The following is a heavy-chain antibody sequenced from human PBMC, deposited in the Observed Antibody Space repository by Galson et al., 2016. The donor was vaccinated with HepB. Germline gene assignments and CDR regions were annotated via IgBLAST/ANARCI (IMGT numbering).Heavy chain of an antibody. CDR1: EFTFSIYG. CDR3: AKVGYGSGTYVGY. CDR2: ISGSGGTT. V-gene: IGHV3-23*01. D-gene: IGHD3-10*01. J-gene: IGHJ4*02. Sequence: SLRLSCAASEFTFSIYGMSWVRQAPGKGLEWVSGISGSGGTTYYADSVKGRFTISRDNSKNTLYLQMNSLRAEDTAVYYCAKVGYGSGTYVGYWGQGTLVTVSS.